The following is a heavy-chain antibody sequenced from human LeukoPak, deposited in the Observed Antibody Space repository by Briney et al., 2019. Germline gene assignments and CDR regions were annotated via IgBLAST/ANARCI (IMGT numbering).Heavy chain of an antibody. CDR1: GDSVSSKSAA. CDR3: AREMKATTYRSSFDC. Sequence: SQTLSLTCDISGDSVSSKSAAWSWIRQSPSRGLEWLGRTYYRSKWSNDYAVSVKSRITINPDTSKNQFSLQLNSVTPEDTAVYYCAREMKATTYRSSFDCWGQGTLVTVSS. D-gene: IGHD5-12*01. V-gene: IGHV6-1*01. CDR2: TYYRSKWSN. J-gene: IGHJ4*02.